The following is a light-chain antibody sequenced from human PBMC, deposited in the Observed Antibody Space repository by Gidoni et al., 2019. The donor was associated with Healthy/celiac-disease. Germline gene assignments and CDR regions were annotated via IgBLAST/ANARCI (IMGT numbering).Light chain of an antibody. CDR1: QSVSSSY. V-gene: IGKV3-20*01. CDR3: QQYGSSRPLT. CDR2: DAS. J-gene: IGKJ4*01. Sequence: EIVLTQSPCTLSLSPGERATLSCRASQSVSSSYLAWYQQKPGQAPRLLIYDASSRATGIPDRFSSSGSGTDYTLTISRLEPEDVAVYYCQQYGSSRPLTFGGGTKVEIK.